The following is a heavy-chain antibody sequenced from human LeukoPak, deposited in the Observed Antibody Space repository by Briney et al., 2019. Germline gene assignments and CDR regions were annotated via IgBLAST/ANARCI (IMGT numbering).Heavy chain of an antibody. V-gene: IGHV4-39*02. J-gene: IGHJ4*02. CDR1: GGSISSSSYY. CDR2: IYYSGRT. Sequence: SETLSLTCTVSGGSISSSSYYWGWIRQPPGKGLEWIGTIYYSGRTYYNPSLKSRVTISVDTSKNHFSLKLSSVTAADTAVYYCARRRNYGDYVEFDYWGQGTPVTVSS. D-gene: IGHD4-17*01. CDR3: ARRRNYGDYVEFDY.